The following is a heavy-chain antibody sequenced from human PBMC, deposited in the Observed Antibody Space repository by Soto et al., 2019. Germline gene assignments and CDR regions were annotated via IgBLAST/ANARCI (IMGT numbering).Heavy chain of an antibody. Sequence: ASVKVSCKASGYTFTSYGISWVRQAPGQGLEWMGWISAYNGNTNYAQKLQGRVTMTTDTSTSTAYMELRSLRSDDTAVYYCARDLDIVVVPAASPTHDYWGQGTLVTVSS. D-gene: IGHD2-2*03. CDR1: GYTFTSYG. V-gene: IGHV1-18*01. J-gene: IGHJ4*02. CDR3: ARDLDIVVVPAASPTHDY. CDR2: ISAYNGNT.